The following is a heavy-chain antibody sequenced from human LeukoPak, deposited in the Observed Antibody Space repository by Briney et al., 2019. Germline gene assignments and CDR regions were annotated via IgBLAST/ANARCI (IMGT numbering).Heavy chain of an antibody. CDR3: AKGGYTTSFES. CDR2: IRANGGDT. D-gene: IGHD2-15*01. J-gene: IGHJ5*01. CDR1: GFTFRKYS. V-gene: IGHV3-23*01. Sequence: GGSLRLSCAASGFTFRKYSMSWVRQAPGKGLEWVSNIRANGGDTYYIDSVKGRFTISRDNSKNTVYLEMNSLRAGDTAVYYCAKGGYTTSFESWGQGTLVTVTS.